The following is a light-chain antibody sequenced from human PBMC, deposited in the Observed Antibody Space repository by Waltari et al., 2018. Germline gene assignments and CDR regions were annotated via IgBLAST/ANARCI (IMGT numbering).Light chain of an antibody. CDR2: GVN. CDR3: QSYDPDLSVV. V-gene: IGLV1-40*01. J-gene: IGLJ2*01. CDR1: GSNIGAYD. Sequence: QSVLTPPPSVSGAPGPRVAIPCPGGGSNIGAYDVHWYQQHPGKAPKLLIYGVNTRPVGVPDRFSGSQFGTSASLAITGLQAEDEADYYCQSYDPDLSVVFGGGTKLTVL.